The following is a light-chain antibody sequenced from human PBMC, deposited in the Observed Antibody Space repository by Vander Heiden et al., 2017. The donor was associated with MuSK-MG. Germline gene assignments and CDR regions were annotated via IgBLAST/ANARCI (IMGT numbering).Light chain of an antibody. CDR3: QQAHSYPLT. CDR2: EAS. J-gene: IGKJ4*01. Sequence: IQLTQSPSSLSASVGDRVTITCRASQGISSYLAWYQQKPGKAPKLLIYEASTLQSGVPSRFSGSGSGTEFTLTISSLQPDDFATYYCQQAHSYPLTFGGGTKVEIK. CDR1: QGISSY. V-gene: IGKV1-9*01.